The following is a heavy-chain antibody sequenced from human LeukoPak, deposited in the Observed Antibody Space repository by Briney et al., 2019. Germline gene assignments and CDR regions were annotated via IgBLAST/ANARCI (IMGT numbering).Heavy chain of an antibody. CDR3: ARGGLTFLEWSAMISRYFDF. D-gene: IGHD3-3*02. CDR1: GGSVSSYY. J-gene: IGHJ2*01. CDR2: MYYSGST. Sequence: PSETLSLTCTVSGGSVSSYYWSWIRQPPGKGLEWIGYMYYSGSTNYNPSLKSRVTISIDTSKNQFSLKLNSVTAADTAVYYCARGGLTFLEWSAMISRYFDFWGRGTLAAVSS. V-gene: IGHV4-59*02.